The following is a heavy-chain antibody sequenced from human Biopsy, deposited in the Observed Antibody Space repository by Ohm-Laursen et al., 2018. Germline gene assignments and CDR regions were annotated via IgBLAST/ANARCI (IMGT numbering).Heavy chain of an antibody. J-gene: IGHJ3*02. Sequence: SLRLSCTASGFTFSSHAMNWVRQAPGKGLEWVSAITVSADTTYYADSERGRFTVSRDNFQNTLYLQMNSLRAEDTAIYYCAKGRVGNAGSLDIWGQGTMVTVSS. CDR1: GFTFSSHA. CDR3: AKGRVGNAGSLDI. CDR2: ITVSADTT. V-gene: IGHV3-23*01. D-gene: IGHD2-15*01.